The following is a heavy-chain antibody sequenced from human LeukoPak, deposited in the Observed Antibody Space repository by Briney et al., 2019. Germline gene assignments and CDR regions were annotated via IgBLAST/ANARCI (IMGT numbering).Heavy chain of an antibody. CDR3: AREPRYYDSSGYST. J-gene: IGHJ4*02. D-gene: IGHD3-22*01. V-gene: IGHV3-66*01. Sequence: GSLRLSCAAFGFTVKSNYMSWVRQAPGKGLGGGPVIYSGGSTYYADSVKGRFTISRDNSKNTLYLQMNSLRAEDTAVYYCAREPRYYDSSGYSTWGQGTLVTVSS. CDR1: GFTVKSNY. CDR2: IYSGGST.